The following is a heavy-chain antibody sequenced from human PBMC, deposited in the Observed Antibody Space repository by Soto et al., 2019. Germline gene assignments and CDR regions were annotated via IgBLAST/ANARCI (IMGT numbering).Heavy chain of an antibody. J-gene: IGHJ6*02. Sequence: XGSLKVSGAASGYGCSDPYMDWVLQAPGKGLDWVGRIKNRANGYSTEYAASVKGRFTISRDDSKNSVYLQMNSLRTEDTAVYYCARAPSYYGSGSHLSAQGTTVTVSS. CDR3: ARAPSYYGSGSHL. CDR1: GYGCSDPY. CDR2: IKNRANGYST. V-gene: IGHV3-72*01. D-gene: IGHD3-10*01.